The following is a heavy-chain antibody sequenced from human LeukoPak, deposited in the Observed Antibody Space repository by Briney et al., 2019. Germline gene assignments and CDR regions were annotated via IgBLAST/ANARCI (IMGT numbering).Heavy chain of an antibody. J-gene: IGHJ4*02. D-gene: IGHD4-17*01. Sequence: SETLSLTCAVYGGSFSGYYWSWIRQPPGKGLEWIGEINHSGSTNYNPSLKSRVTISVDTSKNQFSLKLSSVTAADTAVYYCATLYGTSEGYWGQGTLVTVSS. CDR3: ATLYGTSEGY. V-gene: IGHV4-34*01. CDR1: GGSFSGYY. CDR2: INHSGST.